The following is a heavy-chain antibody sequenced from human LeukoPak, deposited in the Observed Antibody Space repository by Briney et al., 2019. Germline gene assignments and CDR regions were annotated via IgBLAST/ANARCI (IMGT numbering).Heavy chain of an antibody. Sequence: SVKVSCKASGYTFTSYYFNWVRQAPGQGLEWMGGIIPIFPTPNYAQKFQDRVTIATDESTSTAYMELNSLRSEDTAVYYCATERSSYGSSPYFDIWGQGTMVIVSS. D-gene: IGHD2-2*01. CDR3: ATERSSYGSSPYFDI. V-gene: IGHV1-69*05. CDR2: IIPIFPTP. J-gene: IGHJ3*02. CDR1: GYTFTSYY.